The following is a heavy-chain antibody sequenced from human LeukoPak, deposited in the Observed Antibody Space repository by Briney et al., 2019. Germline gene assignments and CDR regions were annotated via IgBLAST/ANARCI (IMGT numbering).Heavy chain of an antibody. V-gene: IGHV3-7*01. CDR2: IKQDGSEK. CDR1: GFTFSSYW. Sequence: SGGSLRLSCAASGFTFSSYWMNWVRQAPGKGLEWVANIKQDGSEKYYVDSVKGRFTISRDNAKNSLYLQMNSLRAEDTAVYYCATLHVDYYGSGSYDDAFDIWGQGTMVTVSS. J-gene: IGHJ3*02. CDR3: ATLHVDYYGSGSYDDAFDI. D-gene: IGHD3-10*01.